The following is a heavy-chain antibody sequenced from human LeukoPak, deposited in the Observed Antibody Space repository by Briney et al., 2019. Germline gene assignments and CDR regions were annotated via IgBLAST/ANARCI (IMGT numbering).Heavy chain of an antibody. Sequence: GGSLRLSCAASGFTVSSYGMQWVRQAPGKGLGWVVFIRYEGSNKFYADSVKGRSTIARDNSKHTLYKKMTSQRAEQTGMYYCAKDQLGYCSSTSCYGIDFDYRGQGTLVTVSS. V-gene: IGHV3-30*02. J-gene: IGHJ4*02. CDR2: IRYEGSNK. CDR3: AKDQLGYCSSTSCYGIDFDY. CDR1: GFTVSSYG. D-gene: IGHD2-2*01.